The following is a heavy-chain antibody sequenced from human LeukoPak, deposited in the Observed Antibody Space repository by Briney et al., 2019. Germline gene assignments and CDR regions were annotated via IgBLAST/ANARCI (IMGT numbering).Heavy chain of an antibody. CDR1: GFTFSSYS. V-gene: IGHV3-21*01. Sequence: GGSLRLSCAASGFTFSSYSMNWVRQAPGKGLACVSSISSSSSYIFYADSVKGRFTISRDNAKNSLYLQMNSLRAEDTAVYYCARAHNWKYGTFDYWGQGTLVTVSS. CDR2: ISSSSSYI. J-gene: IGHJ4*02. D-gene: IGHD1-7*01. CDR3: ARAHNWKYGTFDY.